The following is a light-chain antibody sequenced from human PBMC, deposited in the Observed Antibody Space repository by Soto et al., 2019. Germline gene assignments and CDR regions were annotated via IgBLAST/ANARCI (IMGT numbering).Light chain of an antibody. J-gene: IGKJ1*01. CDR2: GAS. Sequence: EIVLTQSPGTLSLSPGERATLSCRASQSVSGTYLAWYQQKPGQAPRLLIYGASSRATGIPDRFSGSGSGTDFTLTISRLEPEDFAVYYCQQYVGSPGTFGQGTKVEIK. V-gene: IGKV3-20*01. CDR1: QSVSGTY. CDR3: QQYVGSPGT.